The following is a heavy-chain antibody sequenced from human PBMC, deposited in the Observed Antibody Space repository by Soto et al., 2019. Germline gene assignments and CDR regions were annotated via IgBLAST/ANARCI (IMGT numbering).Heavy chain of an antibody. CDR2: IYHRGST. CDR3: ARDYGDYHKAFDI. V-gene: IGHV4-30-2*01. CDR1: GGSISRGGYS. Sequence: QLQLQESGSGLVKPSQTLSLTCAVSGGSISRGGYSWSWIRQPPGKGLQWIGYIYHRGSTYYHPSLKSRVTISVDRSRNQFSLKLSSVTAADTAVYYCARDYGDYHKAFDIWGRGRMVTVSS. J-gene: IGHJ3*02. D-gene: IGHD4-17*01.